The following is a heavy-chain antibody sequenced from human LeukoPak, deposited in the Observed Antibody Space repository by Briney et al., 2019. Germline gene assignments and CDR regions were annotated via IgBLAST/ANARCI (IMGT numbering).Heavy chain of an antibody. D-gene: IGHD3-9*01. CDR3: AKARLRYFDWLPDAFDI. CDR2: IDTSSTTM. J-gene: IGHJ3*02. V-gene: IGHV3-48*04. CDR1: GLTFSKYS. Sequence: GGSLRLSCAASGLTFSKYSMTWVRQAPGKGLEWVSFIDTSSTTMYYTDSVKGRFTISRDNAKNSLYLQMNSLRAEDMALYYCAKARLRYFDWLPDAFDIWGQGTMVTVSS.